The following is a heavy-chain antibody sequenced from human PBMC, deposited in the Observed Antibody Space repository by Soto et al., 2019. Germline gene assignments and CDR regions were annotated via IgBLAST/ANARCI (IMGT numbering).Heavy chain of an antibody. J-gene: IGHJ2*01. CDR1: GGSISSYY. Sequence: QVQLQESGPGLVKPSETLSVTCGVSGGSISSYYWSWIRQPPGKGLEWLGYIYYSGSTNYNPSLKSRVTISIDTSKNHFSLRLSSVTAADTAVYYCVRELRIDGYAWGYFDLWGRGTLVTVSS. CDR3: VRELRIDGYAWGYFDL. D-gene: IGHD5-12*01. V-gene: IGHV4-59*01. CDR2: IYYSGST.